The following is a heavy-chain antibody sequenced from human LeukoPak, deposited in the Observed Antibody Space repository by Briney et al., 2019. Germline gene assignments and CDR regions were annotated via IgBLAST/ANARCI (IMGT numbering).Heavy chain of an antibody. CDR2: ISGSGGST. J-gene: IGHJ5*02. CDR1: GFTFSSHA. CDR3: ARAAFGSGAPNWFDP. Sequence: PGGSLRLSCAASGFTFSSHAMIWVRQAPGKGLEWVSGISGSGGSTYYADSVKGRFTISRDNSENTVYLQMNSLRVEDTAIYYCARAAFGSGAPNWFDPWGQGTLVTVSS. D-gene: IGHD3-10*01. V-gene: IGHV3-23*01.